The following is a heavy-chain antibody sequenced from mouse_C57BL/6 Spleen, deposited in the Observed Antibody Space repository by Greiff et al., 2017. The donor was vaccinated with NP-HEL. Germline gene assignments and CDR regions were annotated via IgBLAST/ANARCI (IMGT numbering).Heavy chain of an antibody. CDR2: IDPSDSYT. CDR3: ATNSRWLLDY. V-gene: IGHV1-69*01. Sequence: QVQLQQPGAELVMPGASVKLSCKASGYTFTSYWMHWVKQRPGQGLEWIGEIDPSDSYTNYNQKFKGKSTLTVDKSSSTAYMQLSSLTSEDSAVYYCATNSRWLLDYWGQGTTLTVSS. CDR1: GYTFTSYW. D-gene: IGHD2-3*01. J-gene: IGHJ2*01.